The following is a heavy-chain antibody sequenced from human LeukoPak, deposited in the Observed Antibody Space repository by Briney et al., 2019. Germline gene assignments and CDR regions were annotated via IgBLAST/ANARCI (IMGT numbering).Heavy chain of an antibody. D-gene: IGHD2-2*02. Sequence: GGSLRLSCAASGFTFSSYAMSWVRQAPGEGLEWVSAISGSGGSTYYADSVKGRFTISRDNSKNTLYLQMNSLRADDTAVYYCARGYCSSTTCYSRFEFWGQGTLVIVSS. J-gene: IGHJ4*02. CDR1: GFTFSSYA. V-gene: IGHV3-23*01. CDR3: ARGYCSSTTCYSRFEF. CDR2: ISGSGGST.